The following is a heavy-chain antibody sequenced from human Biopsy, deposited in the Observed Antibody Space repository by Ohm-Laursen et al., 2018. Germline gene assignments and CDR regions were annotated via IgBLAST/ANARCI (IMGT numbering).Heavy chain of an antibody. D-gene: IGHD3-9*01. Sequence: TLSLTCCVSGASVKTSGYFWAWIRQRPGKVLEWIGYISYNERTHYNPSLTSRLAISFDTSNNRISLQLRSVSVADTAVYYCVREPKTGTAEAWYFDLWGRGSPVTVPS. CDR3: VREPKTGTAEAWYFDL. CDR1: GASVKTSGYF. V-gene: IGHV4-31*03. CDR2: ISYNERT. J-gene: IGHJ2*01.